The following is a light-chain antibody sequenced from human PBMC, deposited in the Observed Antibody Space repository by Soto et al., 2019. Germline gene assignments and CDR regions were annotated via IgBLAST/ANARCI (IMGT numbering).Light chain of an antibody. J-gene: IGLJ2*01. V-gene: IGLV2-14*01. CDR1: SSDVGDYDY. Sequence: QSVLTQPASVSGSPGQSITISCTGTSSDVGDYDYVSWYQQHPGKAPKLMIYEVTNRPSGVSNRFSGSKSCHTASLTISGLQAGDEADYYCSSYTTSDTVIFGGGTKLTVL. CDR2: EVT. CDR3: SSYTTSDTVI.